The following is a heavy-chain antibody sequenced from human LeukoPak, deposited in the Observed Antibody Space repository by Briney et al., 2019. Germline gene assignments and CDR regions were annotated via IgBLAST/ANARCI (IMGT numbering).Heavy chain of an antibody. V-gene: IGHV1-2*06. J-gene: IGHJ4*02. D-gene: IGHD6-13*01. Sequence: GASVKVSCKASGYTFTGYYMHWVRQAPGQGLEWMGRINPNSGGTNYPQKFQGRVTMTRDTSISTAYMELSRLRSDDTAVYYCARDRGSSWYRLLDYWGQGTLVTVSS. CDR2: INPNSGGT. CDR1: GYTFTGYY. CDR3: ARDRGSSWYRLLDY.